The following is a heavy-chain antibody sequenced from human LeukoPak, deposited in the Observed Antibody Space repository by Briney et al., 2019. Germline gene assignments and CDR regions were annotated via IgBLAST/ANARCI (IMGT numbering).Heavy chain of an antibody. Sequence: PPGGSLRLSCAASGFTFSRYWMHWLRQGPGKGLVWVSRISTDRSSSTYADSVKGRFTISRDNGKNTLYLQMNSLRAEDTAVYYCASYLTSIPSGMDVWGQGTTVIASS. CDR3: ASYLTSIPSGMDV. CDR1: GFTFSRYW. V-gene: IGHV3-74*01. J-gene: IGHJ6*02. D-gene: IGHD2/OR15-2a*01. CDR2: ISTDRSSS.